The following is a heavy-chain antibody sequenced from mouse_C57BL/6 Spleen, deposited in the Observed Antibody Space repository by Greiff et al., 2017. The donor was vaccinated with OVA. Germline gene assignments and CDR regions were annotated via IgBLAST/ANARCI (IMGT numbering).Heavy chain of an antibody. Sequence: VQLQQSGAELVRPGTSVKMSCKASGYTFTNYWIGWAKQRPGHGLEWIGDIYPGGGYTNYNEKFKGKATLTADKSSSTAYMQFSSLTSEDSAIYYCARRGDYDEFAYWGQGTLVTVSA. V-gene: IGHV1-63*01. CDR2: IYPGGGYT. CDR3: ARRGDYDEFAY. CDR1: GYTFTNYW. J-gene: IGHJ3*01. D-gene: IGHD2-4*01.